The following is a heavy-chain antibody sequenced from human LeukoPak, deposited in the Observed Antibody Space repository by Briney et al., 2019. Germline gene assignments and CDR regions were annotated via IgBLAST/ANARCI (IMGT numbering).Heavy chain of an antibody. Sequence: PSETLSLTCTVSGGSISSSSYYWGWIRQPPGKGLEWIGSIYYSGSTYYNPSLKSRVTISVDTSKNQFSLKLSSVTAADTAVYYCARDPWYYDILTGYSYFDYWGQGTLVTVSS. CDR2: IYYSGST. CDR1: GGSISSSSYY. D-gene: IGHD3-9*01. CDR3: ARDPWYYDILTGYSYFDY. J-gene: IGHJ4*02. V-gene: IGHV4-39*07.